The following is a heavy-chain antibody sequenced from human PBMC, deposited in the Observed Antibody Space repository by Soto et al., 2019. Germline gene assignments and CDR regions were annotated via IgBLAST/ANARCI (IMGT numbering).Heavy chain of an antibody. J-gene: IGHJ6*02. Sequence: PGGSLRLSCAASGLTFATYAMSWVRQAPGKGLEWVSTVAANVSNRHYADFVKGRFTISRDNSKNTLSPQMNSLRVEDTAIYYCAGDYLRLNSLNGNFYSFGMDVWGQGTAVTVSS. CDR3: AGDYLRLNSLNGNFYSFGMDV. CDR2: VAANVSNR. V-gene: IGHV3-23*01. CDR1: GLTFATYA. D-gene: IGHD4-17*01.